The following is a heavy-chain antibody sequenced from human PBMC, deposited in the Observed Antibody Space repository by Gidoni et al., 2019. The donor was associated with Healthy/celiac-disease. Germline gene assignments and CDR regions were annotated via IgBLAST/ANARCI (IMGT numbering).Heavy chain of an antibody. Sequence: QVQLVESGGGVVQPGWSLRLFCAAPGLHFSSSAMLGCRPGPGQGLEWGAVKYYDGSNKYYEDSVKGRFTISRDNSKNTLYLQMNSRRAEDTAVDYCARAAAAGRCSGGSCYSMGYWGQGTLVTVSS. D-gene: IGHD2-15*01. CDR3: ARAAAAGRCSGGSCYSMGY. CDR1: GLHFSSSA. J-gene: IGHJ4*02. CDR2: KYYDGSNK. V-gene: IGHV3-30-3*01.